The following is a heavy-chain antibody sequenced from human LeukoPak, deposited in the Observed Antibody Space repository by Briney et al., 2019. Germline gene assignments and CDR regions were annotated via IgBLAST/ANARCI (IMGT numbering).Heavy chain of an antibody. CDR1: GFTFSSYA. V-gene: IGHV3-23*01. J-gene: IGHJ6*02. CDR3: VKDRGGSPFYGMDV. D-gene: IGHD1-26*01. CDR2: ISGSGGAGT. Sequence: PGGSLRLSCAGSGFTFSSYAMSWVRQAPGKGLEWVSTISGSGGAGTYYADSVKGRFTVSRDNSRNTLYLPMNSLRAEDTAVYYCVKDRGGSPFYGMDVWGQETTVTVSS.